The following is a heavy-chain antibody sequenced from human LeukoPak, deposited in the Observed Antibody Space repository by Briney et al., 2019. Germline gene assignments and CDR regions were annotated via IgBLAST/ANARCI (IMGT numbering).Heavy chain of an antibody. V-gene: IGHV3-7*01. CDR3: ARTPNYYDSSGYYLTGFDP. CDR1: GFTFSSYW. D-gene: IGHD3-22*01. CDR2: IKQDGSEK. J-gene: IGHJ5*02. Sequence: GGSLRLSCAASGFTFSSYWMSWVRQAPGRGREWVANIKQDGSEKYYVDSVKGRFTISRDNAKNSLYLQMNGLRAEDTAVYYCARTPNYYDSSGYYLTGFDPWGQGTLVTVSS.